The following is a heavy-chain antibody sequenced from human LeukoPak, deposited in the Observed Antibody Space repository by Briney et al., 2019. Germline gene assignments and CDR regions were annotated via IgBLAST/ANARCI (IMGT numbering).Heavy chain of an antibody. CDR3: ARDGDSSGWYGEFDY. Sequence: ASVKVSCKASGYTFTGYYMHWVRQAPGQRLEWMGWINPNSGGTNYAQKFQGRVTMTRDTSISTAYTELSRLRSDDTAVYYCARDGDSSGWYGEFDYWGQGTLVTVSS. CDR1: GYTFTGYY. CDR2: INPNSGGT. D-gene: IGHD6-19*01. V-gene: IGHV1-2*02. J-gene: IGHJ4*02.